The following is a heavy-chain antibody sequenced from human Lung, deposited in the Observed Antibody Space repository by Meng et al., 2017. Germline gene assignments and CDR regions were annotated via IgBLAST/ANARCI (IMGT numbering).Heavy chain of an antibody. D-gene: IGHD4-11*01. J-gene: IGHJ4*02. Sequence: QVPLQQWGAALLKPSQNPSLSRVAPGGACGGYYWSWHRQRPGKGLEWLGEINHNGSTNYNPSLESPATISIDNSQDNLSLKLSSVAAADSAVYSRARGPTTMAHDFDYWGQGTLVTVSS. CDR2: INHNGST. CDR3: ARGPTTMAHDFDY. CDR1: GGACGGYY. V-gene: IGHV4-34*02.